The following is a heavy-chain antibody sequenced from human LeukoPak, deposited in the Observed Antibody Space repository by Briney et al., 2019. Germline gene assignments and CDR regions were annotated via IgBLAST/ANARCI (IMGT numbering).Heavy chain of an antibody. CDR3: ARLGSGYYFDY. D-gene: IGHD6-25*01. J-gene: IGHJ4*02. CDR2: IYPGDSDT. V-gene: IGHV5-51*01. Sequence: MGIIYPGDSDTRYSPSFQGQVTISADKYISTAYLQWSSLKASDTAMYYCARLGSGYYFDYWGQGTLVTVSS.